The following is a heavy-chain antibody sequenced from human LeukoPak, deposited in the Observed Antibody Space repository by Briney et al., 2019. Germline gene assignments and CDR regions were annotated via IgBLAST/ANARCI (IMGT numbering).Heavy chain of an antibody. J-gene: IGHJ3*02. V-gene: IGHV7-4-1*02. CDR2: INANSGSP. Sequence: ASVKVSCKASGYGFNDYAVNWVRQAPGQGLEWVGWINANSGSPTYAQAFAGRFLFSLDTSVNTAYLHISGLKVEDTAVYYCARESGYTNTHDAFDIWGQGTMVTVSS. D-gene: IGHD5-18*01. CDR1: GYGFNDYA. CDR3: ARESGYTNTHDAFDI.